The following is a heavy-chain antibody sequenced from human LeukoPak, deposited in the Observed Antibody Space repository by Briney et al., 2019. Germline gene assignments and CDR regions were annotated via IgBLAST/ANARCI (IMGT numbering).Heavy chain of an antibody. J-gene: IGHJ3*02. Sequence: SVKVSCKASGGTFSSYAISWVRQAPGQGLEWMGGIIPIFGTANYAQKFQGRVTITADKSTSTAYMELSSLRSEDTAVYYCARAPLTYYDILTGWSGAFDIWGQGTMVTVSS. V-gene: IGHV1-69*06. CDR2: IIPIFGTA. CDR3: ARAPLTYYDILTGWSGAFDI. CDR1: GGTFSSYA. D-gene: IGHD3-9*01.